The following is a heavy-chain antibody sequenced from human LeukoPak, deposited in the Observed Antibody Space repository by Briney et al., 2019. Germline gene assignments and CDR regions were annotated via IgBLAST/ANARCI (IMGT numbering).Heavy chain of an antibody. CDR3: ARQAPREYFDY. CDR2: ISSNGGST. CDR1: GFTFSSYA. Sequence: GGSLRLSCAASGFTFSSYAMHWVRQAPGKVLEYVSAISSNGGSTYYANSVKGRFTISRDNSKNTLYLQMGSLRAEDMAVYYCARQAPREYFDYWGQGTLVTVSS. V-gene: IGHV3-64*01. J-gene: IGHJ4*02.